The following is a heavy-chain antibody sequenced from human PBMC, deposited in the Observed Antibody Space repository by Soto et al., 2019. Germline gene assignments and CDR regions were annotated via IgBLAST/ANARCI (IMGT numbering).Heavy chain of an antibody. V-gene: IGHV4-39*01. Sequence: PSETLSLTCTVSGGSISSSTYSWGWIRQPPGKGLEWTATIYSSGSTFYNPSLNSRVTISVDTSKNQFSLKLSSVTASDTDLYYCASLTSGYVKYWGQGTLVTVSS. CDR3: ASLTSGYVKY. D-gene: IGHD5-12*01. J-gene: IGHJ4*02. CDR1: GGSISSSTYS. CDR2: IYSSGST.